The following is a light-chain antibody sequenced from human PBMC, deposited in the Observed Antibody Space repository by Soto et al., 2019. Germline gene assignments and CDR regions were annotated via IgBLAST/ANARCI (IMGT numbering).Light chain of an antibody. Sequence: DIQMTQSPSTLSASLGDRVTMTCRASQSISGWLAWYQQKPGKAPKLLIYDVSSLESGVPSRFSGSGSGTEFTLTISSLQPDDFATYYCQHYNSYSEAFGQGTKVDIK. J-gene: IGKJ1*01. CDR2: DVS. V-gene: IGKV1-5*01. CDR1: QSISGW. CDR3: QHYNSYSEA.